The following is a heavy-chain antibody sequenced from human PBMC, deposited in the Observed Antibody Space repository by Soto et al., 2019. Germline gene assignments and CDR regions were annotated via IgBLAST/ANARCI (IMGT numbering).Heavy chain of an antibody. V-gene: IGHV1-69*13. D-gene: IGHD6-6*01. CDR2: IIPIFGTA. CDR3: ARALKSSSSHYYYYGMDV. CDR1: GGTFSSYA. J-gene: IGHJ6*02. Sequence: SVKVSCKASGGTFSSYAISWVRQAPGQGLEWMGGIIPIFGTANYAQKFQGRVTITADESTSTAYMELSSLRSEDTAVYYCARALKSSSSHYYYYGMDVWGQGTTVTVSS.